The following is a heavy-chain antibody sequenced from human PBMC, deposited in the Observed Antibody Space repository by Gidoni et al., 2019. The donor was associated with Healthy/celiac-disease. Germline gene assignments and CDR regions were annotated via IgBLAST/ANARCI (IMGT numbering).Heavy chain of an antibody. CDR2: IIPILGIA. D-gene: IGHD5-18*01. J-gene: IGHJ4*02. Sequence: QVQLVQSGAEVNTPGSSVKVSCQASGVTFRSYTISWVRQAPGQGLEWMGRIIPILGIANNAQKFKCRVTITADKSTSTAYMELSSLRSEDTAVYYCARGHLYSYIDYWGQGTLVTVSS. CDR1: GVTFRSYT. V-gene: IGHV1-69*02. CDR3: ARGHLYSYIDY.